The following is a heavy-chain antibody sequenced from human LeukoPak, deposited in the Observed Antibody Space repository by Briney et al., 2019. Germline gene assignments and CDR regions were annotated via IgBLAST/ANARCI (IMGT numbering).Heavy chain of an antibody. V-gene: IGHV1-58*01. CDR2: IVVGSGNT. D-gene: IGHD2-21*02. CDR1: GFTFTSSA. J-gene: IGHJ4*02. CDR3: AAVRGGDCYSHWDY. Sequence: GTSVKVSRKASGFTFTSSAVQWVRQARGQRLEWIGWIVVGSGNTKYAQKFQERVTITRDMSTSTAYMELSSLRSEDTAVYYCAAVRGGDCYSHWDYWGQGTLVTVSS.